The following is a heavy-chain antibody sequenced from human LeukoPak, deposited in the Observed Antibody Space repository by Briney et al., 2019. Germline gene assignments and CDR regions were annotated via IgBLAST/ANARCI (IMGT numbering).Heavy chain of an antibody. D-gene: IGHD2-15*01. CDR2: IRYDESDE. J-gene: IGHJ4*02. V-gene: IGHV3-30*02. Sequence: GGSLRLSCATSGFTFNIFGMHWVRQPPGKGLEWVAFIRYDESDEYYTDSVKGRFTISRDNAKNSLYLQMNSLRAEDTAVYYCARDNPRCCGVVPANIDDYWGQGTLVTVSS. CDR1: GFTFNIFG. CDR3: ARDNPRCCGVVPANIDDY.